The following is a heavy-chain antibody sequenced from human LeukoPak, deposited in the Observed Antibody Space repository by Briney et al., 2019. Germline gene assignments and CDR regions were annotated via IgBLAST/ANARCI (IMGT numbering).Heavy chain of an antibody. J-gene: IGHJ6*03. CDR1: GYTFTDYA. CDR2: ITTGRGDT. Sequence: ASVKVSRKASGYTFTDYALHWVRQAPGQSLEWMGWITTGRGDTQYSQAFQRRITITRDKSASTAYMELRSLRSDDTAVYYCARVLIAVAGRYYYYYYMDVWGKGTTVTISS. D-gene: IGHD6-19*01. V-gene: IGHV1-3*04. CDR3: ARVLIAVAGRYYYYYYMDV.